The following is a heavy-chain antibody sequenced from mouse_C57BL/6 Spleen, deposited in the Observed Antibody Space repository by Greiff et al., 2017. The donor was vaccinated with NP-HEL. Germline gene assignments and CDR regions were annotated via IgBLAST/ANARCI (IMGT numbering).Heavy chain of an antibody. V-gene: IGHV1-82*01. CDR3: ARGVVAPYYFDY. CDR2: IYPGDGDT. D-gene: IGHD1-1*01. J-gene: IGHJ2*01. Sequence: QVQLQQSGPELVKPGASVKISCKASGYAFSSSWMNWVKQRPGKGLEWIGRIYPGDGDTNYNGKFKGKATLTADKSSSTAYMQLSSLTSEDSAVYFCARGVVAPYYFDYWGQGTTLTVSS. CDR1: GYAFSSSW.